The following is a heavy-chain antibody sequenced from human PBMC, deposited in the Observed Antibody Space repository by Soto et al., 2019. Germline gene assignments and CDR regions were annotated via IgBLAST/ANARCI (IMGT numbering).Heavy chain of an antibody. V-gene: IGHV1-69*06. CDR3: TWGSEYDFWSGYL. Sequence: QERLVQSGAEVRKPGSSVKVSCKVTGGTSTRYAINWVRQAPGQGLEWMGGIVPMFGTSQYAQKFQGRVTITADTSTNIAYEELRSLRSEYTAVYYCTWGSEYDFWSGYLWAQGTLVSVAS. CDR2: IVPMFGTS. CDR1: GGTSTRYA. D-gene: IGHD3-3*01. J-gene: IGHJ4*02.